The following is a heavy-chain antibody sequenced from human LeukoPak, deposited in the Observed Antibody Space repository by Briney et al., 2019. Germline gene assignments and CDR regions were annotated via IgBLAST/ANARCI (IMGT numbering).Heavy chain of an antibody. D-gene: IGHD1-26*01. CDR1: GGTFSSYA. CDR2: IIPIFGTA. CDR3: AREGYSGSYSFDY. Sequence: ASVKVSCTASGGTFSSYAISWVRQAPGQGLEWMGGIIPIFGTANYAQKFQGRVTITADESTSTAYMELSSLRSEDTAVYYCAREGYSGSYSFDYWGQGTLVTVSS. J-gene: IGHJ4*02. V-gene: IGHV1-69*13.